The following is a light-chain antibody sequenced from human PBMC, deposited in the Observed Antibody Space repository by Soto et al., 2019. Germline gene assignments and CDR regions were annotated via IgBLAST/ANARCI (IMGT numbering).Light chain of an antibody. CDR1: SSDVGGYNY. CDR3: SSYTSSTVV. J-gene: IGLJ2*01. V-gene: IGLV2-14*01. CDR2: DVS. Sequence: QSVLTQPASVSGSPGQSITISCTGTSSDVGGYNYVSWYQQHPGKAPKLMIYDVSNRPSGVSNRFSGSKSGNTASLTISELQAEDEADYYCSSYTSSTVVFGGGTKVTVL.